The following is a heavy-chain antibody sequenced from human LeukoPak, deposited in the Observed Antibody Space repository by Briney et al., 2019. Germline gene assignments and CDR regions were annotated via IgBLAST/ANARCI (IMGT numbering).Heavy chain of an antibody. CDR2: ISFDGSNK. V-gene: IGHV3-30*18. CDR1: GFTFSSYG. D-gene: IGHD4-17*01. J-gene: IGHJ4*02. Sequence: GGSLRLSCAASGFTFSSYGMHWVRQAPGKGLEWVAVISFDGSNKYYADSVKGRFIISRDNSKNTLYLQMNSLRAEDTAVYNCAKHGDYGTFDYWGQGTLVTVSS. CDR3: AKHGDYGTFDY.